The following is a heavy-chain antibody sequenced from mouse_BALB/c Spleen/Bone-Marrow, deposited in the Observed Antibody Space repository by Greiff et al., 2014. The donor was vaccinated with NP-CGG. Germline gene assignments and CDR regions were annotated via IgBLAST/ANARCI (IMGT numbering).Heavy chain of an antibody. V-gene: IGHV1-37*01. CDR2: INPNNGDT. Sequence: VHVKQSGPELVKPGASVRISCKTSGYSFTDYFMNWVKQSHGKSLEWIGRINPNNGDTFYNQKFEGKATLTVDKSFSTAHMELLNLTSEDSAVYYCGRWANWGQGTTLTVSS. CDR3: GRWAN. CDR1: GYSFTDYF. J-gene: IGHJ2*01.